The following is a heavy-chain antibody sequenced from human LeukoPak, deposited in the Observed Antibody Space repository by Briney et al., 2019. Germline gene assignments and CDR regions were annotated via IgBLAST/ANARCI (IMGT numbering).Heavy chain of an antibody. Sequence: PGGSLRLACAASGFTFSSYDMHWVRQVTGKGLEWVSVIGTAGDTYYPGSVKGRFTISRENAKNSLYLQMNSLRAGDTAVYYCARVFLERLTSGYFDSWGQGTLVTVSP. D-gene: IGHD3-3*01. V-gene: IGHV3-13*01. J-gene: IGHJ4*02. CDR3: ARVFLERLTSGYFDS. CDR1: GFTFSSYD. CDR2: IGTAGDT.